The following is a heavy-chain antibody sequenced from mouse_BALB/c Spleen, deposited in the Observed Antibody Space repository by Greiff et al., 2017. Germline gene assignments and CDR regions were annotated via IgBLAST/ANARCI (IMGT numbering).Heavy chain of an antibody. V-gene: IGHV5-6-3*01. CDR3: ARDGSYRDPYYFDY. Sequence: EVMLVESGGGLVQPGGSLKLSCAASGFTFSSYGMSWVRQTPDKRLELVATINSNGGSTYYPDSVKGRFTISGDNAKNTLYLQMSSLKSEDTAMYYCARDGSYRDPYYFDYWGQGTTLTVSS. J-gene: IGHJ2*01. CDR1: GFTFSSYG. CDR2: INSNGGST. D-gene: IGHD2-14*01.